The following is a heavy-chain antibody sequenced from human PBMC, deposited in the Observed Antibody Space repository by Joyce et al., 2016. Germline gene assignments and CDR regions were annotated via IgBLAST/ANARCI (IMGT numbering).Heavy chain of an antibody. Sequence: QVHLVESGGGVVQPGRSLTLSCAASGFSFTSFSMVWVRQAPGKGLEWAAVISPDGNRHYYGDSVKGRFIVSRDNSKNTVNLQMSGLGVEDTAVYYCARGTTVTGMVNWFDPWGQGTLVTVSS. CDR1: GFSFTSFS. CDR2: ISPDGNRH. J-gene: IGHJ5*02. D-gene: IGHD4-17*01. CDR3: ARGTTVTGMVNWFDP. V-gene: IGHV3-30-3*01.